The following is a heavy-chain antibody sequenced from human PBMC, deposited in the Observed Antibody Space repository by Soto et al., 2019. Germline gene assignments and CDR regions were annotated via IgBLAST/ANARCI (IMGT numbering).Heavy chain of an antibody. CDR3: ARELLAANY. Sequence: QVQLVQSGAEVKKPGASVKLSCKASGYTFTSSYVHWVRQAPGQGLEWVAIINPNGGSTNYAQEFQGRVTVTRDTSTSTGFMELSSLHSDDTAVYYCARELLAANYWGQGTLVTVSS. CDR1: GYTFTSSY. V-gene: IGHV1-46*01. CDR2: INPNGGST. D-gene: IGHD2-15*01. J-gene: IGHJ4*02.